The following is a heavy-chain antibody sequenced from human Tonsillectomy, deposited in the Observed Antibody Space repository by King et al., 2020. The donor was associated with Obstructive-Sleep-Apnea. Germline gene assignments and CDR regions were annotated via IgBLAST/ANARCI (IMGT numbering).Heavy chain of an antibody. J-gene: IGHJ4*02. CDR1: GFTFSSYG. D-gene: IGHD3-10*01. CDR2: IWYDGSNK. V-gene: IGHV3-33*01. Sequence: VQLVESGGGVVQPGRSLRLSCAASGFTFSSYGMHWVRQAPGKGLEGVAVIWYDGSNKYYADSVKGRFTISRDNSKNTLYLQMNSLRAEDTAVYYCARGWFGELSLGYWGQGTLVTVSS. CDR3: ARGWFGELSLGY.